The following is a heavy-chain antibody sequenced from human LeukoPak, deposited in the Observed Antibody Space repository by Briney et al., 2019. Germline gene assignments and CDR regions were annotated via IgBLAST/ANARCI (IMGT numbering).Heavy chain of an antibody. CDR2: ISSSSSYI. CDR1: GFTFSSYS. D-gene: IGHD3-3*01. Sequence: GGSLRLSCAASGFTFSSYSMNWVRQAPGKGLEWVSSISSSSSYIYYADSVKGRFTISRDNAKNSLYLQMNSLRAEDTAVYYCARETYYDFWSGYYNYYGMDVWGQGTTVTV. J-gene: IGHJ6*02. V-gene: IGHV3-21*01. CDR3: ARETYYDFWSGYYNYYGMDV.